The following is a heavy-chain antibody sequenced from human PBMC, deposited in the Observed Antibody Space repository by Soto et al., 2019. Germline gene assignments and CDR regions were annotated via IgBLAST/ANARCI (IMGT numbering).Heavy chain of an antibody. J-gene: IGHJ4*01. CDR1: GGSVSSGTYY. CDR3: ARSLGTVYDSLPDY. CDR2: IYYPGST. Sequence: SETLSLTCTVSGGSVSSGTYYWSWIRQPPGKGLEWIGYIYYPGSTNYNPSLKSRVTISIDTSKNQFSLKLSSVTAADTAVFYCARSLGTVYDSLPDYWGQGTLGTV. D-gene: IGHD3-22*01. V-gene: IGHV4-61*01.